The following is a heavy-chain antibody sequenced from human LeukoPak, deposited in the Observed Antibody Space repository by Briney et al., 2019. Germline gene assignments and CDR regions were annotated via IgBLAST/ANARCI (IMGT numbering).Heavy chain of an antibody. V-gene: IGHV3-23*01. J-gene: IGHJ4*02. CDR2: ISGSGDNT. CDR3: AKAKGIYCSGGSCFLDY. CDR1: GFTFSSYA. D-gene: IGHD2-15*01. Sequence: GGSLRLSCAASGFTFSSYAMSWVRQAPGKGLEWVSAISGSGDNTYYADSVKGRFTISRDNSKNTLYLQMNSLRAEDTAVYYCAKAKGIYCSGGSCFLDYWGQGTLVTVSS.